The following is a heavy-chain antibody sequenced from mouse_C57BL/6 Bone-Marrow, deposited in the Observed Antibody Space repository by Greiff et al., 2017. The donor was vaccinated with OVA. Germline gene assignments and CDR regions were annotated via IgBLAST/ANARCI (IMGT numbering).Heavy chain of an antibody. J-gene: IGHJ3*01. Sequence: DVQLQESGAELVRPGASVKLSCTASGFNIKDYYMHWVKQRPEQGLEWIGRIDPEDGDTEYAPKFQGKATMTADTSSNTAYLQLSSLTSEDTAVYYCTTIYYYGSRRFAYWGQGTLVTVSA. CDR3: TTIYYYGSRRFAY. D-gene: IGHD1-1*01. V-gene: IGHV14-1*01. CDR2: IDPEDGDT. CDR1: GFNIKDYY.